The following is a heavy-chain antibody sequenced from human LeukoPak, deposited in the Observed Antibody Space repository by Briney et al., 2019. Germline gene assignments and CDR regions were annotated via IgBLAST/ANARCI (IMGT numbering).Heavy chain of an antibody. Sequence: PSETLSLTCTVSGGSISSSSYYWAWIRQPPGKGLEWIGSIYYTGSTYYNPSLKSRVTISVDTSKNQFSLKLSSVTAADTAVYYCARHSGSYYYYYSMDVWGQGTTVTVSS. V-gene: IGHV4-39*01. CDR2: IYYTGST. D-gene: IGHD1-26*01. J-gene: IGHJ6*02. CDR3: ARHSGSYYYYYSMDV. CDR1: GGSISSSSYY.